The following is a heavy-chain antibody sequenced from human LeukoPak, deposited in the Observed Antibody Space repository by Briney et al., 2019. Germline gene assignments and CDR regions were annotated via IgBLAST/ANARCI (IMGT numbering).Heavy chain of an antibody. CDR2: ISVGSDVI. D-gene: IGHD5-18*01. V-gene: IGHV3-23*01. CDR3: ARPHSRYTYGYA. J-gene: IGHJ1*01. Sequence: PGGSLRPSCADSGSTFSNSAMSWVRQAPGKGLEWVSAISVGSDVIYYADSVKGRFAISRDNSKHTVYLQMDSLRAEDTAVYYCARPHSRYTYGYAWGQGTLVTVSS. CDR1: GSTFSNSA.